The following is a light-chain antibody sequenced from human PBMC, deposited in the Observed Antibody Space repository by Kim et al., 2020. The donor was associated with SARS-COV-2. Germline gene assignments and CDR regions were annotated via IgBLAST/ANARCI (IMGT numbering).Light chain of an antibody. Sequence: ASVGDRVTITCRASQSISSYLNWYQQKPGKAPKLLIYAASSLQSGVPSRFSGSGSGTDFTLTISSLQPEDFATYYCQQSYSTPQAFGGGTKVDIK. CDR1: QSISSY. CDR2: AAS. J-gene: IGKJ4*01. CDR3: QQSYSTPQA. V-gene: IGKV1-39*01.